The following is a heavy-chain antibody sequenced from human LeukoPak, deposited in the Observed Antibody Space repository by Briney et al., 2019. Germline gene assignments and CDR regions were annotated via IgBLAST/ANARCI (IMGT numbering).Heavy chain of an antibody. Sequence: GGSLRLSCAASGFTFSSYEMNWVRQAPGKGLEWVSHISRSSDTIYYADSVKSRFTVSRDKAKNSLYLQMNSLRVEDTAVYYCARGGYCSGGTCYTGDYWGQGTLVTVSS. D-gene: IGHD2-15*01. CDR3: ARGGYCSGGTCYTGDY. CDR1: GFTFSSYE. CDR2: ISRSSDTI. J-gene: IGHJ4*02. V-gene: IGHV3-48*03.